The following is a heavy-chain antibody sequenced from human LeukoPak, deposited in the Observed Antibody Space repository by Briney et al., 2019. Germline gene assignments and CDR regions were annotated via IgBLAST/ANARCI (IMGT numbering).Heavy chain of an antibody. CDR1: GGSFSGYY. CDR2: INHSGST. Sequence: ASETLSLTCAVYGGSFSGYYWSWIRQPPGKGLEWIGEINHSGSTNYNPSLKSRVTISVDTSKNQFSLKLSSVTAADTAVYYCARERSRGFDPWGQGTLVTVSS. V-gene: IGHV4-34*01. D-gene: IGHD3-10*01. J-gene: IGHJ5*02. CDR3: ARERSRGFDP.